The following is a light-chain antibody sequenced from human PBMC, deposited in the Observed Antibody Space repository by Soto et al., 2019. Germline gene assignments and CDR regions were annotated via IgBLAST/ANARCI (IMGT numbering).Light chain of an antibody. CDR2: GAS. J-gene: IGKJ5*01. CDR1: QSVTST. Sequence: EIVMTQSPATVSVSPGERATLSCRASQSVTSTLAWYQQKAGQAPRLLIYGASTRATGIPDRFSGSGSGTDFTLTISRLEPEDFAVYYCQQYGNSPITFGQGTRLEIK. CDR3: QQYGNSPIT. V-gene: IGKV3-20*01.